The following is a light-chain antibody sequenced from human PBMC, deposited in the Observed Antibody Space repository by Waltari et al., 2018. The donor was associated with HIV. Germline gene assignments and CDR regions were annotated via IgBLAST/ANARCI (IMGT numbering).Light chain of an antibody. CDR1: SGNIGKYNL. CDR3: CSYAGTTDFVV. V-gene: IGLV2-23*02. J-gene: IGLJ1*01. CDR2: EVT. Sequence: QSALTQQASVSGSLGQSITISCNGTSGNIGKYNLVSWYQQHPAKAPKLLIYEVTRRPSGISSRFSASKSDNTASLTISGLQAEDEATYFCCSYAGTTDFVVFGGGT.